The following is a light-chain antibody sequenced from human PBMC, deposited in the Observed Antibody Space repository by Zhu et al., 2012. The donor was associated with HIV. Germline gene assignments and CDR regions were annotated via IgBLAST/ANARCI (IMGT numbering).Light chain of an antibody. J-gene: IGKJ1*01. CDR1: QSVRTD. CDR3: QQYNDWPPWT. CDR2: GAS. Sequence: ETVMTQSPATLSVSPGERATLSCRASQSVRTDLAWYQQKPGQAPRLLIYGASARATGIPARFSGSGSGTEFTLTISSLQSEDFAVYYCQQYNDWPPWTFNQGTKVEIK. V-gene: IGKV3-15*01.